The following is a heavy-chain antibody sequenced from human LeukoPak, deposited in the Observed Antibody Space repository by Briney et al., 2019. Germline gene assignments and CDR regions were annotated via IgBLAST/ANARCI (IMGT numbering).Heavy chain of an antibody. D-gene: IGHD6-19*01. J-gene: IGHJ4*02. CDR3: ARLHLVSSDWHPIADS. CDR2: INHSGST. CDR1: GGSFSGYY. V-gene: IGHV4-34*01. Sequence: SETLSLTCAVYGGSFSGYYWSWIRQPPGKGLEWIGEINHSGSTNYNPSLKSRVTISVDTSKNQFSLKLSSVTAADTAVYYCARLHLVSSDWHPIADSWGQGTLVTVSS.